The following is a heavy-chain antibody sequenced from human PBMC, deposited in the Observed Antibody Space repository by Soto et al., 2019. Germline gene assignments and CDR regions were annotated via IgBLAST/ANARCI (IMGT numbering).Heavy chain of an antibody. Sequence: GGSLRLSCAASGFTFSSYGMHWVRQAPGKGLEWVAVIWYDGSSKYYADSVKGRFTISRDNSKNTLYLQMNSLRAEDTAVYYCAILHYDSSGYSTDYYYYGMDVWGQGTTVTVSS. CDR3: AILHYDSSGYSTDYYYYGMDV. CDR2: IWYDGSSK. CDR1: GFTFSSYG. J-gene: IGHJ6*02. D-gene: IGHD3-22*01. V-gene: IGHV3-33*01.